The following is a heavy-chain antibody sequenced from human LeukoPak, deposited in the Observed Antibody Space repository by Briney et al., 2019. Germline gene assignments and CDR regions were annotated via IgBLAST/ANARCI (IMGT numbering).Heavy chain of an antibody. CDR2: SYHFGST. V-gene: IGHV4-61*01. D-gene: IGHD5-12*01. J-gene: IGHJ4*02. CDR3: SRGYRYFHY. CDR1: GDPFSSYCYY. Sequence: SETLSLTCTVSGDPFSSYCYYRWTWIRQPPGKGLEWIGYSYHFGSTNYNPSLKSRVTISVDTSKNQFSLKLTSVTAADTAVNYCSRGYRYFHYWGQGTLVTVSS.